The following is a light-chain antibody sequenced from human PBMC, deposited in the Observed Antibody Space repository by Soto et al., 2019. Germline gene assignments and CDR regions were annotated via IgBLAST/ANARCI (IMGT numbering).Light chain of an antibody. Sequence: EWPAAVPFSPGGIAPLCCRVSQSAGNFLGWYQQTPGQAPRLLTYRASSRAPGIPDRFSGSGSGTDFPLTISRLEPEDFAVYYCQQYGSSPRITFGQGTRLE. CDR2: RAS. CDR3: QQYGSSPRIT. V-gene: IGKV3-20*01. CDR1: QSAGNF. J-gene: IGKJ5*01.